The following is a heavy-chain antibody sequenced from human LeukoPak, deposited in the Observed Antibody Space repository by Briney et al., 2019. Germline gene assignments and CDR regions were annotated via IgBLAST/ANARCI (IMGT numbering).Heavy chain of an antibody. V-gene: IGHV1-2*06. CDR2: INPNSGGT. CDR1: GYTFTGYY. D-gene: IGHD3-10*01. Sequence: ASVKVSCKASGYTFTGYYMHWVRQAPGQGLEWMGRINPNSGGTNYAQKFQGRVTTTRDTSISTAYMELSRLRSDDTAVYYCARVEDSYGSGSTYTEHTYYYGMDVWGQGTTVTVSS. J-gene: IGHJ6*02. CDR3: ARVEDSYGSGSTYTEHTYYYGMDV.